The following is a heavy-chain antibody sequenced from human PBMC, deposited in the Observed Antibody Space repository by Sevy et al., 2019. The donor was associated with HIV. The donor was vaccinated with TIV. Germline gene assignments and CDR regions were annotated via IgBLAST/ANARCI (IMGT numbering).Heavy chain of an antibody. Sequence: SETLSLTCTVSGGSISSYYWSWIWQPPGKGLEWIGYIYYSGSTNYNPSLKSRVTISVDTSKNQFPLTLSTVTAADTAVYYCARGYYGSGSYYYYYGMDVWGQGTTVTVSS. J-gene: IGHJ6*02. D-gene: IGHD3-10*01. CDR1: GGSISSYY. V-gene: IGHV4-59*01. CDR2: IYYSGST. CDR3: ARGYYGSGSYYYYYGMDV.